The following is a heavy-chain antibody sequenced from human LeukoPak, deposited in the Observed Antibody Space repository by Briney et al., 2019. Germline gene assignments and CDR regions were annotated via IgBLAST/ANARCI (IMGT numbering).Heavy chain of an antibody. Sequence: GGSLRLSCAASGFTFTNYSMNWVRQAPGKGLEWVSYISSSGNYIYYADSVKGRFTISRDNSKNTLYLQMNSLRAEDTAVYYCASKDSSGWFWGFDYWGQGTLVTVSS. V-gene: IGHV3-21*04. CDR2: ISSSGNYI. CDR3: ASKDSSGWFWGFDY. CDR1: GFTFTNYS. D-gene: IGHD6-19*01. J-gene: IGHJ4*02.